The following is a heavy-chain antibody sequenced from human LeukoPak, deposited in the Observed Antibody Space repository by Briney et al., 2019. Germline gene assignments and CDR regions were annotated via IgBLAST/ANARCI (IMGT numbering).Heavy chain of an antibody. D-gene: IGHD1-26*01. CDR1: GGSISSYY. V-gene: IGHV4-59*01. Sequence: SETLSLTCTVSGGSISSYYWSWIRQPPGKGLEWIGYIYYSGSTNYNPSLKSRVTISVDTSKNQFSLKLSSVTAADTAVYYCASLGAVSRRRIYYYGMDVWGQGTTVTVSS. CDR3: ASLGAVSRRRIYYYGMDV. J-gene: IGHJ6*02. CDR2: IYYSGST.